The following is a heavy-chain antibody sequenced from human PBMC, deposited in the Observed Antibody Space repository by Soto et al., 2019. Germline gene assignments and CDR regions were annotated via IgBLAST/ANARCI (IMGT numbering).Heavy chain of an antibody. D-gene: IGHD3-22*01. CDR2: ISYDGSNK. J-gene: IGHJ4*02. Sequence: PRLSCAASGFTFSSYGMHWVRQAPGKGLEWVAVISYDGSNKYYADSVKGRFTISRENSKNTLYLQVNSLRAEDTAVYYCAKDLDSSGYLVDYWGQGTLVTVSS. V-gene: IGHV3-30*18. CDR3: AKDLDSSGYLVDY. CDR1: GFTFSSYG.